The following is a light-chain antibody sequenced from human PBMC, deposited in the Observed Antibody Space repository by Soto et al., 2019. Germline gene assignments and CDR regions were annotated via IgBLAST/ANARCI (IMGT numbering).Light chain of an antibody. J-gene: IGKJ1*01. CDR3: QQYYSTPQT. CDR1: QSVLYSSNNKNY. V-gene: IGKV4-1*01. Sequence: DIVMTQSPDSLAVSLGERATINCKSSQSVLYSSNNKNYLTWYQKKPGQPPKLLIYWASTREFGLPDRFSGSGSGTDFTLTISSLQAEDVAVYYCQQYYSTPQTFGQGTKVEIK. CDR2: WAS.